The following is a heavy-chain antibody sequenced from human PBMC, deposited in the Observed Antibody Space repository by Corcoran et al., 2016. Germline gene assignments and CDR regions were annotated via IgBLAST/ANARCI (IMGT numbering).Heavy chain of an antibody. CDR3: ARGGKDVDSPRYY. D-gene: IGHD3-16*01. CDR2: IKPNIRGT. V-gene: IGHV1-2*02. Sequence: QVQLEQSGAEVKKPGASVKVSCKTSGYTFTDYCISWVRQTPGQGLEWMGWIKPNIRGTGYAQKFQGRVTLTSDKSINTAYMDLTGLTSDDTAVYYCARGGKDVDSPRYYLGQGTLVTVSS. J-gene: IGHJ4*02. CDR1: GYTFTDYC.